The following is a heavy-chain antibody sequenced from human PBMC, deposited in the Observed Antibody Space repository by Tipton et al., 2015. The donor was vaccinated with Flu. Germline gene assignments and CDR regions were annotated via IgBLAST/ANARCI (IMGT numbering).Heavy chain of an antibody. D-gene: IGHD3-9*01. J-gene: IGHJ5*02. CDR3: ARQGWENFDWLFQGWFDP. CDR1: GFPFSEFW. Sequence: GSLRLSCAASGFPFSEFWMHWIRQPPGKGLEWIGYIYNNQYTKYNPSLKSRVTISVDTSNKQFSLQLRSVTAADTAVYYCARQGWENFDWLFQGWFDPWGQGTLVTVSS. V-gene: IGHV4-59*08. CDR2: IYNNQYT.